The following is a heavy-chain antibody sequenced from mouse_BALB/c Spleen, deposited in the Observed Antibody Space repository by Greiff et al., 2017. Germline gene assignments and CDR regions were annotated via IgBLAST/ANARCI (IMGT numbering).Heavy chain of an antibody. J-gene: IGHJ2*01. CDR1: GFTFTDYY. CDR2: IRNKANGYTT. Sequence: DVHLVESGGGLVQPGGSLRLSCATSGFTFTDYYMSWVRQPPGKALEWLGFIRNKANGYTTEYSASVKGRFTISRDNSQSILYLQMNTLRAEDSATYYCARDGRGYYFDYWGQGTTLTVSS. CDR3: ARDGRGYYFDY. D-gene: IGHD3-1*01. V-gene: IGHV7-3*02.